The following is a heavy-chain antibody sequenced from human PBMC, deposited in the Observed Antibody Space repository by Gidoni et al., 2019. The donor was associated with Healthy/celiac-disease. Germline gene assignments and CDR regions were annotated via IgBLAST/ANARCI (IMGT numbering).Heavy chain of an antibody. D-gene: IGHD5-12*01. CDR1: GGSFSGYY. J-gene: IGHJ5*02. CDR3: ARGYRVQWLRRGWFDP. CDR2: INHSGST. V-gene: IGHV4-34*01. Sequence: QVQLQQWGAGLLKPSETLSLTCAVYGGSFSGYYWSWIRQPPGKGLEWIGEINHSGSTNYNPSLKSRVTISVDTSKNQFSLKLSSVTAADTAVYYCARGYRVQWLRRGWFDPWGQGTLVTVSS.